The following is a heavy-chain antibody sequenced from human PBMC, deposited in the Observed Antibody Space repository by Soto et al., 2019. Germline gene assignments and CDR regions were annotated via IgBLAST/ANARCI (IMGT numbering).Heavy chain of an antibody. CDR1: GYTFTSYA. J-gene: IGHJ4*02. CDR3: ARDPVGWSPGNSFDY. V-gene: IGHV1-3*01. Sequence: ASVKVSCKASGYTFTSYAMHWVRQAPGQRLEWMGWINAGNGNTKYSQKYKGRVTITRDTSASTAYMELSSLRSEDTSVYYFARDPVGWSPGNSFDYWGQGTLVTVSS. CDR2: INAGNGNT. D-gene: IGHD1-26*01.